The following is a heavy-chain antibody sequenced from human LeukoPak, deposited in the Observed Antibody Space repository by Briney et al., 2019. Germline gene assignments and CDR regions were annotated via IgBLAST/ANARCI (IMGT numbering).Heavy chain of an antibody. D-gene: IGHD6-13*01. CDR2: ITGSGSGT. J-gene: IGHJ5*02. CDR3: ARDLSIAATNWFDP. CDR1: GFTFSSYA. Sequence: GGSLRLSRAASGFTFSSYAMSWVRQAPGKGLEWVSGITGSGSGTYYADSVKGQFTISRDNAKNSLYLQMNSLRAEDTALYYCARDLSIAATNWFDPWGQGTLVTVSS. V-gene: IGHV3-23*01.